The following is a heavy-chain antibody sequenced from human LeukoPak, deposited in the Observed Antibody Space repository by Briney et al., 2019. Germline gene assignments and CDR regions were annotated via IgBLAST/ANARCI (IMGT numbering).Heavy chain of an antibody. CDR2: IKPSSGGT. J-gene: IGHJ4*02. V-gene: IGHV1-2*02. CDR3: ARDLKVRGPVDY. Sequence: ASVKVSCKASGYTFIGYYIHWVRQAPRQGLEWMGWIKPSSGGTNYAQKFQGRVTMTRDTSISTAYMELSRLGSDDTAVYYCARDLKVRGPVDYWGQGSLVTVSS. CDR1: GYTFIGYY. D-gene: IGHD3-10*01.